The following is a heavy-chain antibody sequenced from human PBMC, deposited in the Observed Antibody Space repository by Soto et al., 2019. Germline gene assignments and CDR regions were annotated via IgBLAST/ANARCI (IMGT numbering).Heavy chain of an antibody. D-gene: IGHD3-16*01. Sequence: SLRLSCAASGFTFGDYAMHWVRQAPGKGLEWVSSISWNSDDIVYADSVKGRFSTSRDNAKNSLYLQMNSLRTEDTAFYYCAKDLGGYAYTWFDPWGQGALVTVSS. V-gene: IGHV3-9*01. J-gene: IGHJ5*02. CDR3: AKDLGGYAYTWFDP. CDR1: GFTFGDYA. CDR2: ISWNSDDI.